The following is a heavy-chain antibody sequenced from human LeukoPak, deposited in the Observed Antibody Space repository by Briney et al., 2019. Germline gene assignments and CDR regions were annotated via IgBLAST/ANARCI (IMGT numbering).Heavy chain of an antibody. V-gene: IGHV4-61*02. D-gene: IGHD4-17*01. Sequence: SETLSLTCTVSGGSISSGSYYWCWIRQPAGKGLEWIGRIYTSGSTNYNPSLKSRVTISVDTSKNQFSLKLSSVTAADTAVYYCARERGFYGDSHFDYWGQGTLVTVSS. CDR1: GGSISSGSYY. J-gene: IGHJ4*02. CDR2: IYTSGST. CDR3: ARERGFYGDSHFDY.